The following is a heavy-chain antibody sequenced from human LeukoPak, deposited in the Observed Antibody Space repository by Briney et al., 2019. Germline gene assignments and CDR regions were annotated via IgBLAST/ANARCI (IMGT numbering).Heavy chain of an antibody. CDR1: KFIFSSYS. V-gene: IGHV3-21*06. CDR3: ARDREAKARIGGMDV. CDR2: ISESTSYT. D-gene: IGHD5-12*01. Sequence: GGPLRLSCAASKFIFSSYSMNWVRQAPGKGLEWVSYISESTSYTYYADSVKGRFTVSRDNAKNSLYLQMNSLRADDTAIYYCARDREAKARIGGMDVWGQGTTVIVS. J-gene: IGHJ6*02.